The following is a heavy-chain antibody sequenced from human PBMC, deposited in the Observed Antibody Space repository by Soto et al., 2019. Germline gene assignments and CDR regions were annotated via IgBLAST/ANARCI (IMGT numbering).Heavy chain of an antibody. CDR2: TYYRSKWYN. J-gene: IGHJ4*02. D-gene: IGHD6-13*01. CDR1: GDSVSSNSAA. CDR3: AGARSTWGSTWYFDY. Sequence: SQTLSLTFAISGDSVSSNSAAWNWIRQSPSRGLEWLGRTYYRSKWYNDYALSVKSRITINPDTSKNQFSLQLNSVTPEDTAVYYCAGARSTWGSTWYFDYWAQGTLVTVSS. V-gene: IGHV6-1*01.